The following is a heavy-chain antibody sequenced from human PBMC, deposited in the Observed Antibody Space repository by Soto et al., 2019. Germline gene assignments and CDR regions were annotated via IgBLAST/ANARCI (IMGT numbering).Heavy chain of an antibody. J-gene: IGHJ4*02. D-gene: IGHD5-18*01. V-gene: IGHV3-30*18. Sequence: GGSRRLSCGASGFTFSRYVMHGVRQAPGKGLEWVAVISYDGSNKYYADSVKGRFTISRDNSKNTLYLQMNSLRAEDTAVYYCAKDPYSYGYFDYWGQGTLVTVSS. CDR2: ISYDGSNK. CDR3: AKDPYSYGYFDY. CDR1: GFTFSRYV.